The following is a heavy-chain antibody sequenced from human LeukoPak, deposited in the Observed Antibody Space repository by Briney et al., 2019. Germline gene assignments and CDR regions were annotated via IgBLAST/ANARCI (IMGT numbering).Heavy chain of an antibody. J-gene: IGHJ6*02. CDR3: AKEGGGSSSWYYYYYGMDV. CDR1: GFTFSSYG. V-gene: IGHV3-30*18. D-gene: IGHD6-13*01. CDR2: ISYDGSNK. Sequence: GSLRLSCAASGFTFSSYGMHWVRLAPGKGLEWVAVISYDGSNKYYADSVKGRFTISRDNSKNTLYLQMNSLRAEDTAVYYCAKEGGGSSSWYYYYYGMDVWGQGITVTVSS.